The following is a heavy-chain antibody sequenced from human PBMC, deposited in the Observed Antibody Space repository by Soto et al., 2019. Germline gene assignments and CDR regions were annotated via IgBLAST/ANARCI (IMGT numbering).Heavy chain of an antibody. Sequence: SETLSLTCTVSGGSVRTEDFFWSWIRQPPGKSLEWIGYIYYTGTTHYNPSLRSRVSISIDTSKNQFSLKLNSVTAADTAVYYCASTIAVAGTASDYWGQGTLVTVSS. V-gene: IGHV4-30-4*01. D-gene: IGHD6-19*01. CDR3: ASTIAVAGTASDY. CDR1: GGSVRTEDFF. CDR2: IYYTGTT. J-gene: IGHJ4*02.